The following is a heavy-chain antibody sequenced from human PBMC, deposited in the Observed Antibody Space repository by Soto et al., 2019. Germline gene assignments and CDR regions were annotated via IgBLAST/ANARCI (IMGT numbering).Heavy chain of an antibody. V-gene: IGHV4-59*01. Sequence: PSETLSLTCTVSGGSISSYYWSWIRQPPGKGLEWIGYIYYSGSTNYNPSLKSRVTISVDTSKNQFSLKLSSVTAADTAVYYCTRGTTIFGVVIGAFDIWGQGTMVTVSS. J-gene: IGHJ3*02. CDR1: GGSISSYY. CDR2: IYYSGST. D-gene: IGHD3-3*01. CDR3: TRGTTIFGVVIGAFDI.